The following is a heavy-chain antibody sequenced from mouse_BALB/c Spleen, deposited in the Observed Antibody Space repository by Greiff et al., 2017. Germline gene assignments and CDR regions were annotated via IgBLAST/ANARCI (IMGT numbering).Heavy chain of an antibody. CDR3: ASPRKGFYAMDY. V-gene: IGHV14-3*02. CDR2: IDPANGNT. CDR1: GFNIKDTY. Sequence: EVQLQQSGAELVKPGASVKLSCTASGFNIKDTYMHWVKQRPEQGLEWIGGIDPANGNTKYDPKFQGKATITADTSSNTAYLQLSSLTSEDTAVYYCASPRKGFYAMDYWGQGTSVTVSS. J-gene: IGHJ4*01.